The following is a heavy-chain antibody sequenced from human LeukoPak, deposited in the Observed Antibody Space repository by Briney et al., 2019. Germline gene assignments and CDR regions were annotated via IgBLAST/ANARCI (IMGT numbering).Heavy chain of an antibody. J-gene: IGHJ4*02. CDR1: GGSISSYY. CDR2: IYYSGST. V-gene: IGHV4-59*08. CDR3: ARMYYDILTGYYYFDY. Sequence: PSETLSPTCAVSGGSISSYYWSWIRQPPGKGLEWIGYIYYSGSTNYNPSLKSRVTISVDTSKNQFSLKLNSVTAADTAVYYCARMYYDILTGYYYFDYWGQGTLVTASS. D-gene: IGHD3-9*01.